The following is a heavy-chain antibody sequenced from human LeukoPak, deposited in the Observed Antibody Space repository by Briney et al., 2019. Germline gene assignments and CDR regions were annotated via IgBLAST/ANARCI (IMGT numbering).Heavy chain of an antibody. Sequence: SETLSLTCTVSGVSISSSNSYWGWIRQPPGKGLEWIGSIYYSGSTYYNPSLKSRVTISVDTSKNQFSLKLSSVTAADTAVYYCAREGAVVVSAYYYMGVWGKGTTVTVSS. J-gene: IGHJ6*03. CDR1: GVSISSSNSY. V-gene: IGHV4-39*07. D-gene: IGHD3-22*01. CDR2: IYYSGST. CDR3: AREGAVVVSAYYYMGV.